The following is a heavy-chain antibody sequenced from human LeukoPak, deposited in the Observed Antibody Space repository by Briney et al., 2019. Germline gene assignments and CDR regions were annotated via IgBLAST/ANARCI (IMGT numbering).Heavy chain of an antibody. CDR2: ISYDGSNK. CDR1: GFTFSSYA. J-gene: IGHJ5*02. CDR3: ARVTVRYFDWLPRSHNWFDP. Sequence: QPGRSLRLSCAASGFTFSSYAMHWVRQAPGKGLEWVAVISYDGSNKYYADSVKGRFTISRDNSKNTLYLQMNSLRAEDTAVYYCARVTVRYFDWLPRSHNWFDPWGQGTLVTVSS. D-gene: IGHD3-9*01. V-gene: IGHV3-30*04.